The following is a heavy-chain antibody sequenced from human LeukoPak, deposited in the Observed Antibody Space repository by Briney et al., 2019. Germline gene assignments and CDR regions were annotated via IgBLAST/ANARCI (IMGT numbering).Heavy chain of an antibody. Sequence: ASVKVSCKASGYTFTSYGISWVRQAPGQGLEWMGWISAYNGNTNYAQKLQGRVTMTTDTSTSTAYMELRSLRSDDTAMYYCARDDRGGVVAAYYYYYGMDVWGQGTTVTVSS. D-gene: IGHD2-15*01. CDR1: GYTFTSYG. CDR3: ARDDRGGVVAAYYYYYGMDV. J-gene: IGHJ6*02. CDR2: ISAYNGNT. V-gene: IGHV1-18*01.